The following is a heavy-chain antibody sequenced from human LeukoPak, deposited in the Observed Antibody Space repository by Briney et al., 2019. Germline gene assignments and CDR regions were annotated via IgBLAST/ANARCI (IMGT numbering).Heavy chain of an antibody. Sequence: PGGSLRLSCAASGFGFSNSVISWIRQAPGKGPEWVSAISGSGDRTDYADSVRGRFTISRDNSKSTLYLQMSSLRVEDTAIYYCAIREPIGYWGQGSLVTVSP. J-gene: IGHJ4*02. CDR1: GFGFSNSV. D-gene: IGHD6-13*01. V-gene: IGHV3-23*01. CDR2: ISGSGDRT. CDR3: AIREPIGY.